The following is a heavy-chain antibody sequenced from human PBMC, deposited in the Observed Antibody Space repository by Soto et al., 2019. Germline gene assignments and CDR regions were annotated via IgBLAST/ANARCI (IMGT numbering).Heavy chain of an antibody. CDR2: ISSSSSYI. J-gene: IGHJ6*02. D-gene: IGHD2-2*01. V-gene: IGHV3-21*01. Sequence: XGSLRLSCAASGVTFSSYSMNWVRQAPGKGLEWVSSISSSSSYIYYADSVKGRFTISRDNAKNSLYLQMNSLRAEDTAVYYCARGKAVVVPAAIYLDVWGQGTTATVSS. CDR1: GVTFSSYS. CDR3: ARGKAVVVPAAIYLDV.